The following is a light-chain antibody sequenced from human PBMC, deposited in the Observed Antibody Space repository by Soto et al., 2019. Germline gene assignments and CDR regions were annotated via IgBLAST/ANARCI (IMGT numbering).Light chain of an antibody. CDR2: GAS. CDR3: QQYGSSPRT. V-gene: IGKV3-20*01. J-gene: IGKJ1*01. CDR1: QSISNSY. Sequence: EIVLTQSPGTLSLSPGERATLSCRASQSISNSYLAWYQQKPGQAPRLLIYGASSRATGIPDRFSGSGSVTDFTLTISRLEPEDFAVYSCQQYGSSPRTFGQGTKVDIK.